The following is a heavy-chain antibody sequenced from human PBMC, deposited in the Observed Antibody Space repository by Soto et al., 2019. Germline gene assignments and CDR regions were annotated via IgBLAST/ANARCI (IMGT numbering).Heavy chain of an antibody. CDR1: GFTFSNYA. CDR2: VSGSGSST. J-gene: IGHJ4*02. V-gene: IGHV3-23*01. D-gene: IGHD5-18*01. Sequence: PGGSLRLSCAASGFTFSNYAMSWVRQAPGKGLEWVSTVSGSGSSTYYADSVKGRFTISRDNSKNTLYLQMNSLRAEDTAVYYCAKDLSPNVDTFDYWGQGALVTVSS. CDR3: AKDLSPNVDTFDY.